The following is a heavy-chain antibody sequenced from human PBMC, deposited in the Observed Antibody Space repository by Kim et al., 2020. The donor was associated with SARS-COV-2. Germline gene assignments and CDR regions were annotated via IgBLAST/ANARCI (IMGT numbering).Heavy chain of an antibody. Sequence: SVKVSCKASGGTFSSYAISWVRQAPGQGLEWMGGIIPIFGTANYAQKFQGRVTITADESTSTAYMELSSLRSEDTAVYYCARGREGVVYYYYGMDVWGQGTTVTVSS. V-gene: IGHV1-69*13. J-gene: IGHJ6*02. CDR2: IIPIFGTA. CDR1: GGTFSSYA. CDR3: ARGREGVVYYYYGMDV. D-gene: IGHD3-16*01.